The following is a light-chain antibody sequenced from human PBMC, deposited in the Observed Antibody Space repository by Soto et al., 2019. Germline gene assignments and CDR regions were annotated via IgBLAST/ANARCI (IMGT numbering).Light chain of an antibody. CDR2: AAS. J-gene: IGKJ5*01. CDR3: QQSYSIPAT. V-gene: IGKV1-39*01. Sequence: DIQMTQSPSYLSASVGDRVTITCRASQSISSYLNWYQQKPGKAPKLLIYAASSLQSGVPSRFSGSGSGTDFTLTISSLQPEDFATYYCQQSYSIPATFGQGTRLEIK. CDR1: QSISSY.